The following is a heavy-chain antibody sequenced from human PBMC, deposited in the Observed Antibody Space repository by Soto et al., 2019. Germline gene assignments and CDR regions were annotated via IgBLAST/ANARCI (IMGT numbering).Heavy chain of an antibody. J-gene: IGHJ3*02. D-gene: IGHD2-21*02. CDR2: IIPIFGTA. CDR1: GGTFSSYA. Sequence: SVKVSCKASGGTFSSYAISWVRQAPGQGLEWMGGIIPIFGTASYAQKFQGRVTMTANTSISTAYMELSSLRSEDTAVYYCASAAVRGDFDAFDIWGQGTMVTVSS. CDR3: ASAAVRGDFDAFDI. V-gene: IGHV1-69*06.